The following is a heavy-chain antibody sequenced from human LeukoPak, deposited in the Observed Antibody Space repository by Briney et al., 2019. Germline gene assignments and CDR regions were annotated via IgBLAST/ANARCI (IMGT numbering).Heavy chain of an antibody. CDR3: ARDPATVTSHFDY. J-gene: IGHJ4*02. CDR1: GFIFSRYD. CDR2: IWHEGSKT. V-gene: IGHV3-33*01. Sequence: GGSLRLSCVASGFIFSRYDMHGVRQAPGEGLERVALIWHEGSKTHYADPVKGRFTISRDDSKRALYVQMNSLRVEDTAVYYCARDPATVTSHFDYWGQGALVTVSS. D-gene: IGHD4-17*01.